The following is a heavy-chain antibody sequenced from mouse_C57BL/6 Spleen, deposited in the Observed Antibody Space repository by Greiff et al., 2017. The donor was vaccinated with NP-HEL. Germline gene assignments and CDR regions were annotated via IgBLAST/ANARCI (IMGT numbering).Heavy chain of an antibody. Sequence: VQLQQSGPELVKPGASVKIPCKASGYTFPDYNMDWVKQSHGKSLEWIGDINPNNGGAIYNQKFKGKATLTVDKSSSTAYMELRSLTSEDTAVYYCAIRQLRLPYYFDYGGQGTTLTVSS. D-gene: IGHD3-2*02. V-gene: IGHV1-18*01. CDR2: INPNNGGA. CDR3: AIRQLRLPYYFDY. CDR1: GYTFPDYN. J-gene: IGHJ2*01.